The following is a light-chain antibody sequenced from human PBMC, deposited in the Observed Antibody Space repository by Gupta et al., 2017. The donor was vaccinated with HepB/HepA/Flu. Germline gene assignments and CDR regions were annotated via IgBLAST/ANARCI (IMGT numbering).Light chain of an antibody. CDR3: NQDDRVPRT. CDR1: QRCLYSHNHKNY. Sequence: DIGVTQAPHLLSLSLGERATINCKSSQRCLYSHNHKNYLAWFQQKPGQPPTLLIYWASSRESGVPDRFSGSGTGTDFTLTISSLQPEDVAVYYCNQDDRVPRTFGQGTKVEIK. CDR2: WAS. J-gene: IGKJ1*01. V-gene: IGKV4-1*01.